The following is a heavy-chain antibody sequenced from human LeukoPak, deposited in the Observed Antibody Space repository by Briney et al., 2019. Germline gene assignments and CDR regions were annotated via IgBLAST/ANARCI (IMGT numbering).Heavy chain of an antibody. J-gene: IGHJ5*02. Sequence: PGGSLRLSCAASGLTVSSSYMSWVRQAPGKGLEWVSVIYADGNTLYADSVKGRFTISRDNSKNTLYLQMNSLRAEDTAVYYCAKGYYDSSGYYPGWFDPWGQGTLVTVSS. CDR1: GLTVSSSY. D-gene: IGHD3-22*01. CDR3: AKGYYDSSGYYPGWFDP. V-gene: IGHV3-53*01. CDR2: IYADGNT.